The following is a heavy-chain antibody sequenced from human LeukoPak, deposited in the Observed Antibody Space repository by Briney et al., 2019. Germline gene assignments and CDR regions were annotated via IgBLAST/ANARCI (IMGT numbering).Heavy chain of an antibody. CDR2: ISYDGSNK. CDR1: GFTFNSYA. V-gene: IGHV3-30*04. Sequence: GGSLRLSCAASGFTFNSYAMHWVRQAPGKGLEWVAVISYDGSNKYYADSVKGRFTISRDNSKNTLYLQMNSLRAEDTAVYYCARDRLPAALEEYNWFDPWGQGTLVTVSS. CDR3: ARDRLPAALEEYNWFDP. J-gene: IGHJ5*02. D-gene: IGHD2-2*01.